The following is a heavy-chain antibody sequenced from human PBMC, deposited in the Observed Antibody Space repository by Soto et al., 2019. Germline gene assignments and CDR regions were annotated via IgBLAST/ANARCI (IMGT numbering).Heavy chain of an antibody. D-gene: IGHD1-1*01. Sequence: QVHLVQSGAEVKKPGASVKVSCKAAGYTFTSYGITWVRQAPGQGLEWMGWISAHNGNTDYAQKPQGRVIVTRDTSTSTAYMELRGLRSEDTAVYYCARGRYGDYWGQGALVTVSS. CDR1: GYTFTSYG. CDR3: ARGRYGDY. V-gene: IGHV1-18*01. CDR2: ISAHNGNT. J-gene: IGHJ4*02.